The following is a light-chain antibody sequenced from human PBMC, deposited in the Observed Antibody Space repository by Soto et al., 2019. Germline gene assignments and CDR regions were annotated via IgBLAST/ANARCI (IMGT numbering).Light chain of an antibody. V-gene: IGKV1-5*01. CDR1: QSISGW. CDR2: DAS. CDR3: QCDDSYSMYT. J-gene: IGKJ2*01. Sequence: DIQMTQSPSTLSASVGDRVTITCRASQSISGWLAWYQQKPGKAPKVLIYDASNLESGVPSRFSGSGSGTEFTLTISSLQPDDCATYYCQCDDSYSMYTFCQGTKLEIK.